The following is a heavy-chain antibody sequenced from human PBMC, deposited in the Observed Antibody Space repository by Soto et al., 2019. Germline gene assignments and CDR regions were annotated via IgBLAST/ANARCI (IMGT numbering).Heavy chain of an antibody. Sequence: QVQLVQSGAEEKKPGSSVKVSCKASGGTFSSYAISWVRQAPGQGLEWMGGIIPIFGTANYAQKFQGRVTITADESTSTAYMELSSLRSEDTAVYYCARELGYCGGDCYPQSLGYWGQGTLVTVSS. CDR1: GGTFSSYA. CDR3: ARELGYCGGDCYPQSLGY. CDR2: IIPIFGTA. J-gene: IGHJ4*02. D-gene: IGHD2-21*02. V-gene: IGHV1-69*12.